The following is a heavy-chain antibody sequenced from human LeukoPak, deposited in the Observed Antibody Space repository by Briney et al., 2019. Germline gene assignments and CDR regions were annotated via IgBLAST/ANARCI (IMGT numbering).Heavy chain of an antibody. CDR3: ARDSVPYYYDSSGFDY. D-gene: IGHD3-22*01. CDR1: GYTFTSYG. J-gene: IGHJ4*02. Sequence: ASVKVSCKASGYTFTSYGISWVRQAPGQGLEWMGWISAYNGNTNYAQKLQGRVTMTTDTSTSTAYMELRSLRSDDTAVYYCARDSVPYYYDSSGFDYWGQGTLVTVSS. CDR2: ISAYNGNT. V-gene: IGHV1-18*01.